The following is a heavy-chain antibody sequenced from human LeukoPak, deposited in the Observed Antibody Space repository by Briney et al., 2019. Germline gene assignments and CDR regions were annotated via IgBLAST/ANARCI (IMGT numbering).Heavy chain of an antibody. D-gene: IGHD1-26*01. Sequence: GASVKVSCTTSGYRFSDYGISWVRQAPGQGLQWMGWINTYNGNTEYAQSLQGRATMTIDTATATAYLEVRSLISDDTAVYYCARDLGEGAKRDLDFWGQGTLVTVSS. CDR2: INTYNGNT. CDR1: GYRFSDYG. J-gene: IGHJ4*02. CDR3: ARDLGEGAKRDLDF. V-gene: IGHV1-18*01.